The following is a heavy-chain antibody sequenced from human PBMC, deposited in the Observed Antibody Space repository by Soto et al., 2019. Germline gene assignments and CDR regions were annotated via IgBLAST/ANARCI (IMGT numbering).Heavy chain of an antibody. J-gene: IGHJ1*01. CDR3: AGEEGVIAVAGPAEYFQH. V-gene: IGHV3-33*01. CDR1: GFTFSSYG. D-gene: IGHD6-19*01. Sequence: QVQLVESGGGVVQPGRSLRLSCAASGFTFSSYGMHWVRQAPGKGLEWVAVIWYDGSNKYYADSVKGRFTISRDNSKNTLYLQMNSLRAEDTAVYYCAGEEGVIAVAGPAEYFQHWGQGTLVTVSS. CDR2: IWYDGSNK.